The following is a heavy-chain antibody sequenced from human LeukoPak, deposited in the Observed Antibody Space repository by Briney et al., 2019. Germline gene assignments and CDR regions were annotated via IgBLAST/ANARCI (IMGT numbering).Heavy chain of an antibody. CDR1: GFTFSSYA. D-gene: IGHD6-13*01. V-gene: IGHV3-23*01. Sequence: GGSLSLSCAASGFTFSSYAMRWVRQAPGKGLEWVSDISGSGGSTYYADSVKGRFTISRDNSKNTLYLQMNSLRAEDTALYYCARKSTAARLDDYWGQGTLVTVSS. J-gene: IGHJ4*02. CDR3: ARKSTAARLDDY. CDR2: ISGSGGST.